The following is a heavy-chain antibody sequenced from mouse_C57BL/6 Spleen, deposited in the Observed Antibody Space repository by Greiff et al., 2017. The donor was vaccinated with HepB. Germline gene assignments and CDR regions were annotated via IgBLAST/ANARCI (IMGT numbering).Heavy chain of an antibody. V-gene: IGHV3-6*01. CDR1: GYSITSGYY. CDR3: AREGVDVGVWFAY. Sequence: EVKLVESGPGLVKPSQSLSLTCSVTGYSITSGYYWNWIRQFPGNKLEWMGYISYDGSNNYNPSLKNRISITRDTSKNQFFLKLNSVTTEDTATYYCAREGVDVGVWFAYWGQGTLVTVSA. J-gene: IGHJ3*01. CDR2: ISYDGSN.